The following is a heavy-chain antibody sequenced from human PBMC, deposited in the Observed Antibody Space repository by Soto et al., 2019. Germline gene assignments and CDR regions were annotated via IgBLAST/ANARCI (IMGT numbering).Heavy chain of an antibody. D-gene: IGHD3-16*01. CDR3: ARDGGAY. J-gene: IGHJ4*02. CDR2: MSYDGSNK. Sequence: QVQLVESGGGVVQPGRSLRLSCAASGFTFSSYAMPWVRRAPGKGLEWMAVMSYDGSNKYYADSVKGRFTISRDNSKNTLYLQMHSLRPEGTALYYCARDGGAYWGQGTLVIVSS. V-gene: IGHV3-30-3*01. CDR1: GFTFSSYA.